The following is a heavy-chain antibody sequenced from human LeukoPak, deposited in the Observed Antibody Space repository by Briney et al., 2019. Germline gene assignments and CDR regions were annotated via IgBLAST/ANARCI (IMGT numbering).Heavy chain of an antibody. CDR2: IYATGTT. Sequence: SQTLSLTCTVSGGSISSGNYYWSWIRQSAGKGLEWIGRIYATGTTNYIPSLKSRVTISIDRSKNQFSLTLRSVTATDTAVYYCARGVGSSESNWFDPWGQGTLATVSS. J-gene: IGHJ5*02. V-gene: IGHV4-61*02. CDR1: GGSISSGNYY. CDR3: ARGVGSSESNWFDP. D-gene: IGHD1-26*01.